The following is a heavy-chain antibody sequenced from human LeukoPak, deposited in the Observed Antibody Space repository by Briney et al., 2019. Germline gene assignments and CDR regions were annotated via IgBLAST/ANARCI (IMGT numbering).Heavy chain of an antibody. J-gene: IGHJ4*02. D-gene: IGHD5-12*01. V-gene: IGHV4-59*01. Sequence: SETLSLTCTVSGGSISSYYWSWIRQPPGKGLEWIGFIYYRGSTTYNPSLESRVTFSVDTSKNQFSLKLSSVTAADTAVYYCARAPQEDYSGYGPFDYWGQGTLVTVSS. CDR3: ARAPQEDYSGYGPFDY. CDR2: IYYRGST. CDR1: GGSISSYY.